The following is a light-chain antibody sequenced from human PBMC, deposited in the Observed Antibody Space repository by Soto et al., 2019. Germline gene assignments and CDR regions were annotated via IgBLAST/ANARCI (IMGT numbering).Light chain of an antibody. Sequence: DIQLTQSPSSLSAYVGDRVTITCRASQSIRSYLNWYQQTPGKAPQLLIYAASSLQTGASSRFSGSGAGTDFTLPSSNLQHEDFATYDCQQTSSTPTFGGGTKVEIK. V-gene: IGKV1-39*01. CDR1: QSIRSY. CDR3: QQTSSTPT. J-gene: IGKJ4*01. CDR2: AAS.